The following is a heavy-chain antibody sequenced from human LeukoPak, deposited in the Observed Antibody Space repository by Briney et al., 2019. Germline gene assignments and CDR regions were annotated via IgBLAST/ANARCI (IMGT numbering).Heavy chain of an antibody. J-gene: IGHJ5*02. CDR3: AKAGTTGIHHWFDP. V-gene: IGHV4-38-2*01. CDR1: GYSIGNDYY. CDR2: IYHSGGS. D-gene: IGHD1-1*01. Sequence: SETLSLTCVVSGYSIGNDYYWGWIRQPPGKGLEWIGNIYHSGGSYYNPSLKSRVTILVDTSKNQFSPKLSSVTAADTAVYYCAKAGTTGIHHWFDPWGQGNLVTVSS.